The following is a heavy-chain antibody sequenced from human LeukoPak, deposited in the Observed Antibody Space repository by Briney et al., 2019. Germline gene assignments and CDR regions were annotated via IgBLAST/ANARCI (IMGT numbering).Heavy chain of an antibody. Sequence: SETLSLTCAVYGGSFSGYYWSWIRQPPGKGLEWIGEINHSGRTNYNPSLKSRVTISVDTSKNQFSLKLSSVTAADTAVYYCARGVIQLWSDWGQGTLVTVSS. CDR3: ARGVIQLWSD. CDR2: INHSGRT. CDR1: GGSFSGYY. D-gene: IGHD5-18*01. V-gene: IGHV4-34*01. J-gene: IGHJ4*02.